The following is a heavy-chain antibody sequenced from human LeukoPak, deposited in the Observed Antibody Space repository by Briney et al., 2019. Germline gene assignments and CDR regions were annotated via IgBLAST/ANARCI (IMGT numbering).Heavy chain of an antibody. D-gene: IGHD1-26*01. CDR3: ARDQEIVGAPDLNWFDP. CDR1: GGSISSSSYY. J-gene: IGHJ5*02. V-gene: IGHV4-39*07. CDR2: IYYSGST. Sequence: SETLSLTCTVSGGSISSSSYYWGWIRQAPGKGLEWIGSIYYSGSTYYNPSLKSRVTISVDTSKNQFSLKLSSVTAADTAVYYCARDQEIVGAPDLNWFDPWGQGTLVTVSS.